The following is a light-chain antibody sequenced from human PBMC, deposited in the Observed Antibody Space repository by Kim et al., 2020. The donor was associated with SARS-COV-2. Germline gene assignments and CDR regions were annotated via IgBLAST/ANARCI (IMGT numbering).Light chain of an antibody. Sequence: SVKLTCTRSSGNSSYDIAWHQQQPEKGPRYLMKLNSDGSHSKGDGIPDRFSGSSSGAERYLTISSLQSEDEADYYCQTWGTGIPVFGGGTKLTVL. CDR1: SGNSSYD. J-gene: IGLJ3*02. CDR3: QTWGTGIPV. V-gene: IGLV4-69*01. CDR2: LNSDGSH.